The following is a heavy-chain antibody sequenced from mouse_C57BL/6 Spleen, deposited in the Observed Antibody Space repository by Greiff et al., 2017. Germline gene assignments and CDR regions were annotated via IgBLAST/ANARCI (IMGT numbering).Heavy chain of an antibody. J-gene: IGHJ2*01. CDR3: VRHPDGYYEGFDY. CDR1: GFSFNTYA. D-gene: IGHD2-3*01. Sequence: EVHLVESGGGLVQPKGSLKLSCAASGFSFNTYAMNWVRQAPGKGLEWVARIRSKSNNYATYYADSVKDRFTISRDDSESMLYLQMNNLKTEDTAMYYCVRHPDGYYEGFDYWGQGTTLTVSS. CDR2: IRSKSNNYAT. V-gene: IGHV10-1*01.